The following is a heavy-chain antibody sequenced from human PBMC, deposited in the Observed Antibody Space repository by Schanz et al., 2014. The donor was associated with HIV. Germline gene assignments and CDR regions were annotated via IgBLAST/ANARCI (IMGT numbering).Heavy chain of an antibody. J-gene: IGHJ6*02. CDR3: AKELEQWLVSPRGYFGLDV. Sequence: QVQLVESGGGVVQPGRSLRLSCAASGITFSTSGMHWVRQAPGKGLEWVAVIWYDGSKKYYADSVKGRFTISRDNSKNTLYLQMNSLRAEDTAVYYCAKELEQWLVSPRGYFGLDVWGQGTTVTVSS. CDR1: GITFSTSG. CDR2: IWYDGSKK. D-gene: IGHD6-19*01. V-gene: IGHV3-33*06.